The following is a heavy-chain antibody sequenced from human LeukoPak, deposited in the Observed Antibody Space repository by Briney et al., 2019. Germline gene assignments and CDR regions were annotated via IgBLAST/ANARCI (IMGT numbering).Heavy chain of an antibody. Sequence: GGSLRLSCAASGFTFTSYWMHWVRQDPGKGLVWVSSVNRDGSRTYYADSVKGRFTISRDNAKNTLYLQMNSLRAEDTAVYYCAREFEATGFWALDYWGQGTLVTASS. J-gene: IGHJ4*02. CDR1: GFTFTSYW. CDR3: AREFEATGFWALDY. CDR2: VNRDGSRT. V-gene: IGHV3-74*01. D-gene: IGHD3-16*01.